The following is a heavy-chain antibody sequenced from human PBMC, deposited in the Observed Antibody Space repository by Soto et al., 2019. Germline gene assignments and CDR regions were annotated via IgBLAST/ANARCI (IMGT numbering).Heavy chain of an antibody. J-gene: IGHJ6*02. Sequence: HPGGSLRLSCAASGFTFSSHAMNWVRQAPGKGLEWLSYITSTSSTKHYAASVEGRFTISRDNAKNSLYLQMNSLRDEDTAVYYCARRITMVRGPYYYYAMDVWGQGTTATVSS. CDR2: ITSTSSTK. V-gene: IGHV3-48*02. CDR3: ARRITMVRGPYYYYAMDV. D-gene: IGHD3-10*01. CDR1: GFTFSSHA.